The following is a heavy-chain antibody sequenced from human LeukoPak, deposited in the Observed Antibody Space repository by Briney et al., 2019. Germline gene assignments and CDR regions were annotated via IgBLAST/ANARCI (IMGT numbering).Heavy chain of an antibody. J-gene: IGHJ4*02. V-gene: IGHV4-34*01. Sequence: PSETLSLTCAVYGDTFIHNFWTWIRQPPGKGLEWIGQINHSGSTYYNPSLKSRVTISVDTSKNQFSLKLSSVTAADTAVYYCARRGIAARLSRFDYGGQGTLVTVSA. D-gene: IGHD6-6*01. CDR3: ARRGIAARLSRFDY. CDR2: INHSGST. CDR1: GDTFIHNF.